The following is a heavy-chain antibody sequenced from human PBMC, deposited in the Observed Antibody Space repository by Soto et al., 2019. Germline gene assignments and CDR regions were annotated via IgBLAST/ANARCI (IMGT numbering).Heavy chain of an antibody. CDR3: TKVGAEYLVYRGDRWFDP. Sequence: QVQLQESGPGLVKPSGTLSLTCAVSGASISSSNWWSWVRQPPGKGLEWIGEIHPNGNTNYNPSLKSRVSMSVDKSKNQFSLHLSSVTAADTAVYYCTKVGAEYLVYRGDRWFDPWGQGTLVTVSS. J-gene: IGHJ5*02. CDR2: IHPNGNT. D-gene: IGHD2-8*01. V-gene: IGHV4-4*02. CDR1: GASISSSNW.